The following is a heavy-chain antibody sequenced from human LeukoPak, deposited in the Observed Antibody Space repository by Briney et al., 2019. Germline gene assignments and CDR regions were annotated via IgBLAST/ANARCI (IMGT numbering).Heavy chain of an antibody. CDR2: ITISSSTI. D-gene: IGHD3-10*01. J-gene: IGHJ4*02. Sequence: GGSLRLSCAASGFTFGPYSMNWVRQALGKGLEWISYITISSSTIYYADSVKGRFTISRDNAKNSLYLQMNSLRAEDTAVYYCATSVSGALYYFDYWGQGTLVTVSS. V-gene: IGHV3-48*04. CDR3: ATSVSGALYYFDY. CDR1: GFTFGPYS.